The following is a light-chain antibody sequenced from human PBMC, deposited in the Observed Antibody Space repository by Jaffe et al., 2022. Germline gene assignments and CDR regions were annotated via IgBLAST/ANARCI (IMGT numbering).Light chain of an antibody. CDR1: QSVLYSSDNKNYLNKNY. Sequence: DIVMTQSPDSLAVSLGERATINCKSSQSVLYSSDNKNYLNKNYLSWYQQKPGQPPKLLIYWASTRESGVPDRFSGSGSGTDFTLTITNLQAEDVAVYYCQHYYTVPFTFGPGTKVEIK. J-gene: IGKJ3*01. V-gene: IGKV4-1*01. CDR2: WAS. CDR3: QHYYTVPFT.